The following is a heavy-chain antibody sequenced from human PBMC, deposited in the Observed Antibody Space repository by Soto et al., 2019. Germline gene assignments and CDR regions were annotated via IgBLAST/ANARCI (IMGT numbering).Heavy chain of an antibody. CDR1: GGSFSGYY. Sequence: SETLSLTCEVHGGSFSGYYWTWIRQSPGKGLEWIAEINHTGSTNSNPSLRGRVTTSIDTSKSQFSLMLTSVTAADTAVYFCARRMFRHTTTIGAVNYYALDVSGQGTKVTVYS. V-gene: IGHV4-34*01. D-gene: IGHD3-16*01. J-gene: IGHJ6*02. CDR2: INHTGST. CDR3: ARRMFRHTTTIGAVNYYALDV.